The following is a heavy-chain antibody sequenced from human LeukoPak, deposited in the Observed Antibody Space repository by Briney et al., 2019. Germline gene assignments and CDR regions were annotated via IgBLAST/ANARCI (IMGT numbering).Heavy chain of an antibody. CDR2: ISGSGIST. V-gene: IGHV3-23*01. CDR1: GFTFSSYA. J-gene: IGHJ4*02. Sequence: GGSLRLSCTAPGFTFSSYAMSWVRQAPGKGLEWVSGISGSGISTYYADSVKGRFTISRDNSKNTLYLQMNSLRAEDTAVYYCAKDLRFAVYWGQGTLVTVSS. D-gene: IGHD3-3*01. CDR3: AKDLRFAVY.